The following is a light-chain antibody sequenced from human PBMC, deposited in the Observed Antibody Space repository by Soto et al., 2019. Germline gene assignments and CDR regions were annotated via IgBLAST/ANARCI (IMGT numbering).Light chain of an antibody. J-gene: IGKJ1*01. CDR2: DAS. CDR1: QSISTW. Sequence: DIQMTQSPSTLSASVGDRVTITCRASQSISTWLAWYQQKPGKAPKLLIYDASSLESGVPSRFGGGGSGTEFTLTISSLQPDDFAIYYGQQYINYPWTFGQWTKVEIK. CDR3: QQYINYPWT. V-gene: IGKV1-5*01.